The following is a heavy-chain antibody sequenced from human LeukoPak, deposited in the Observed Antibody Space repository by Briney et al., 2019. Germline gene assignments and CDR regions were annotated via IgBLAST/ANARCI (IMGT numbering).Heavy chain of an antibody. Sequence: ASVKVSCKASGYTFSDYYMHWVRQAPGQGLEWMGWINPNSGGTNYAQKFQGRVTMTRDTSISTAYMELSRLRSDDTAVYYCARSPITIFGVVIRYYFDYWGQGTLVTVSS. V-gene: IGHV1-2*02. CDR1: GYTFSDYY. J-gene: IGHJ4*02. CDR3: ARSPITIFGVVIRYYFDY. CDR2: INPNSGGT. D-gene: IGHD3-3*01.